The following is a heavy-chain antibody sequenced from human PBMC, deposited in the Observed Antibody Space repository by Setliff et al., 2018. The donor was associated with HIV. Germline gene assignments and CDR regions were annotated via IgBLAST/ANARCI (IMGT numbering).Heavy chain of an antibody. CDR3: AKTRGYCSGGSCYADY. D-gene: IGHD2-15*01. CDR2: ISASGDNT. J-gene: IGHJ4*02. Sequence: SLRLSCAASGFTFSNYGMSWVRQAPGKGLEWASTISASGDNTYYADSVKGRFTISRDSPKNTLCLQMNSLEVEDTAVYYCAKTRGYCSGGSCYADYWGQGTLVTVSS. V-gene: IGHV3-23*01. CDR1: GFTFSNYG.